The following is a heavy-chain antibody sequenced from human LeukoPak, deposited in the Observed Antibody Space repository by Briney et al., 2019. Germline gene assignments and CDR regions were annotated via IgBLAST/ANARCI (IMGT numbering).Heavy chain of an antibody. CDR3: ARVFDS. CDR1: GGSVSTSDYY. J-gene: IGHJ4*02. Sequence: PSETLSLTCTVSGGSVSTSDYYWGWIRQSPVKGLEWIGDVFYTGKTNYNPSLRGRATISLDTSKNQSSLKLTYVTAADSALYYCARVFDSWGQGTQVTVSS. V-gene: IGHV4-39*07. CDR2: VFYTGKT.